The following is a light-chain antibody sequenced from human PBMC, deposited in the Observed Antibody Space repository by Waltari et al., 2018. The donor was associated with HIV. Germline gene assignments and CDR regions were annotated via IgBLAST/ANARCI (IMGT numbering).Light chain of an antibody. V-gene: IGLV2-14*01. CDR2: EVN. Sequence: QSALTQPASVSGSPGQSITISCTGTRSDVGGYNSVSWYQQHPGKAPKVILYEVNNRPSGVSYRFSGSKSGNTASLTISGLQAEDEADYYCSSYTSSSTSCVFGTGTKVTVL. CDR1: RSDVGGYNS. CDR3: SSYTSSSTSCV. J-gene: IGLJ1*01.